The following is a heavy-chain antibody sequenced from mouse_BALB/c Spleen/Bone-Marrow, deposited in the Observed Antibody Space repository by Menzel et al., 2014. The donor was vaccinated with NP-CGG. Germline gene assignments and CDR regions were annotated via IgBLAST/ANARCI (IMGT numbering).Heavy chain of an antibody. Sequence: DVQLVESGGGLVQPGGSLKLSCAASGFTFSSYTMSWVRQTPEKRLEWVAYISNGGGSTYYPDIVKGRFTISRDNAKNTLYLQMSSLKSEDTAMYYCARQIYFPYFDYWGQGTTLTVSS. CDR2: ISNGGGST. CDR3: ARQIYFPYFDY. D-gene: IGHD2-1*01. V-gene: IGHV5-12-2*01. J-gene: IGHJ2*01. CDR1: GFTFSSYT.